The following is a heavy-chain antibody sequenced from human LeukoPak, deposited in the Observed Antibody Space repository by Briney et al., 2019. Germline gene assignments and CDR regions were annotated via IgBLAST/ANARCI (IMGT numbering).Heavy chain of an antibody. CDR3: AKDERGYFDY. CDR2: ISYDGSNK. D-gene: IGHD3-10*01. CDR1: GLPFSSYG. J-gene: IGHJ4*02. Sequence: GGSLRLSCVASGLPFSSYGMHWVRQAPGKGLEWVAVISYDGSNKYYADSVKGRFTISRDNSKNTPYLQMNSLRAEDTAVYYCAKDERGYFDYWGQGTLVTVSS. V-gene: IGHV3-30*18.